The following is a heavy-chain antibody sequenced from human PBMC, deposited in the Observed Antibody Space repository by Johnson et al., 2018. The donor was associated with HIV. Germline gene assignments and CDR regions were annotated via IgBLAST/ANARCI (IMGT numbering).Heavy chain of an antibody. J-gene: IGHJ3*02. CDR2: IGTAGDT. CDR3: ARVGRGEMATAPLDAFDI. D-gene: IGHD5-24*01. Sequence: EQLVESGGGVVQPGRSLRLSCAASGFTFSSYDMHWVRQATGKGLEWVSAIGTAGDTYYPCSVKGRFTISRDNAKNSLYLQMNSLRAEDTAVYYCARVGRGEMATAPLDAFDIWGQGTMVTVSS. CDR1: GFTFSSYD. V-gene: IGHV3-13*01.